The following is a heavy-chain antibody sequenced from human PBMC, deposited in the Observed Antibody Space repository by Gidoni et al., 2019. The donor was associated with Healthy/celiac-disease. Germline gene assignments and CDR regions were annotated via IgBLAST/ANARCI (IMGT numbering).Heavy chain of an antibody. CDR2: IWYDGSNK. D-gene: IGHD3-22*01. CDR1: GFTFRSYG. J-gene: IGHJ4*02. CDR3: ARDWGSGYSYYFDY. Sequence: QVQLVESGGGVVQPGRSLRLSCAASGFTFRSYGMHWVRQAPGKGLEWVAVIWYDGSNKYYADSVKGRFTISRDNSKNTLYLQMNSLRAEDTAVYYCARDWGSGYSYYFDYWGQGTLVTVSS. V-gene: IGHV3-33*01.